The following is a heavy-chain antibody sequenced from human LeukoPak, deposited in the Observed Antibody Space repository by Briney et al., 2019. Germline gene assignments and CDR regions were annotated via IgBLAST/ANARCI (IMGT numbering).Heavy chain of an antibody. CDR2: MSGSDTGS. D-gene: IGHD4-23*01. CDR1: GFIITNNY. J-gene: IGHJ4*02. V-gene: IGHV3-23*01. CDR3: AKDARSFGGTYFDY. Sequence: GGSLRLSCAASGFIITNNYMNWVRQAPGKGLEWVSAMSGSDTGSWYADSVKGRFTISRDTSKTTLYLQMNSLRAEDTAIYYCAKDARSFGGTYFDYWGQGIQVTVSS.